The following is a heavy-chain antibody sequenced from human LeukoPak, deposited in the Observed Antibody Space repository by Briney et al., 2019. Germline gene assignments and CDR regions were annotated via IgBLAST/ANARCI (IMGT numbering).Heavy chain of an antibody. CDR3: ATGDFWSGYRFDY. Sequence: ASVKVSCKVSGYTLTELSMHWVRQAPGKGLVWMGGFDPEDGETIYAQKFQGRVTMTEDTSTDTAYMELSSLRSEDTAVYYCATGDFWSGYRFDYWGQGTLVTVSS. CDR2: FDPEDGET. D-gene: IGHD3-3*01. J-gene: IGHJ4*02. CDR1: GYTLTELS. V-gene: IGHV1-24*01.